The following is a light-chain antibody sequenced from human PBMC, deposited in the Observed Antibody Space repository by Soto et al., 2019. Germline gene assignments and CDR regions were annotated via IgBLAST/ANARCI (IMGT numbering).Light chain of an antibody. CDR1: SSNIGAGYD. V-gene: IGLV1-40*01. Sequence: QPVLTQPPSVSGAPRQRVTISCTGSSSNIGAGYDVHWYQQFPGTAPKVLIYGNNNRPSGVPDRFSGSKSGTSASLAITGLQAEDEANYYCQSYDTSISGSGWVFGGGTKVTVL. CDR2: GNN. J-gene: IGLJ3*02. CDR3: QSYDTSISGSGWV.